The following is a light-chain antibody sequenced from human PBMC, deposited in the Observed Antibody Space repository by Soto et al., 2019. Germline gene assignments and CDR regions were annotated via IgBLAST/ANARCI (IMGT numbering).Light chain of an antibody. J-gene: IGKJ1*01. CDR3: HQYSSTST. Sequence: EIVLTQSPGTLSLSPGERATLSCRASQSVSSSYLAWYQQKPGQAPRLLIYGASSRATGIPDRFSGSGSGTDFTLTISRLELEDFAVYYCHQYSSTSTFGQGTKGETK. CDR1: QSVSSSY. V-gene: IGKV3-20*01. CDR2: GAS.